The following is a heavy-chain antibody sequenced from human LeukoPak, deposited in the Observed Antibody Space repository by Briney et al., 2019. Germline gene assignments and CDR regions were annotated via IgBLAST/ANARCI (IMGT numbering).Heavy chain of an antibody. CDR3: ARAGDYMNTWFDP. CDR2: IWYDGSNK. D-gene: IGHD4-17*01. Sequence: PGGSLRLSCAASGFTFSSHGMHWVRQAPGKGLEWVAVIWYDGSNKYYADSVKGRFTISRDNSKNTLYLQMNSLRAEDTAVYYCARAGDYMNTWFDPWGQGTLVTVSS. CDR1: GFTFSSHG. J-gene: IGHJ5*02. V-gene: IGHV3-33*01.